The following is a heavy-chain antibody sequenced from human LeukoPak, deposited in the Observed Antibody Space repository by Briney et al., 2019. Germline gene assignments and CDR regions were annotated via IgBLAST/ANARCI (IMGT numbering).Heavy chain of an antibody. J-gene: IGHJ4*02. Sequence: QSGGSLRLSCAASGFIVRSNFMSWVRQAPGKGLEWVSLIYGDGDTYHADSVKGRFTISRDNSKNTLYLQMSSLRAEDTAVYYCAAGIVATFGVFDYWGQGTLVTVSS. CDR2: IYGDGDT. D-gene: IGHD1-26*01. CDR3: AAGIVATFGVFDY. V-gene: IGHV3-66*02. CDR1: GFIVRSNF.